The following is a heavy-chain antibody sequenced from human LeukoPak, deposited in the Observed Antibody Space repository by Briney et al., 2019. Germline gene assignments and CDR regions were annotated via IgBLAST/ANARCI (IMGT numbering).Heavy chain of an antibody. CDR3: AKDGMITFGGVIGLFDY. D-gene: IGHD3-16*02. Sequence: GGSLRLSCAASGFTFSCYAMSWVRQAPGKGLEWVSAISGSGGSTYYADSVKGRFTISRDNSKNTLYLQMHSLRAEDTAEIYCAKDGMITFGGVIGLFDYWGQGTLVTVSS. CDR2: ISGSGGST. J-gene: IGHJ4*02. CDR1: GFTFSCYA. V-gene: IGHV3-23*01.